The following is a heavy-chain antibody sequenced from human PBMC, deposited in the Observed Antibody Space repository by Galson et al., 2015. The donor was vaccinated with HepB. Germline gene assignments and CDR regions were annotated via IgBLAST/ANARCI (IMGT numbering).Heavy chain of an antibody. CDR1: GGTFSSYA. CDR2: IIPILGIA. Sequence: SVKVSCKASGGTFSSYAISWVRQAPGQGLEWMGRIIPILGIANYAQKFQGRVTITADKSTSTAYMELSSLRSEDTAVYYCARDGQWELIHPNDAFDIWGQGTMVTVSS. V-gene: IGHV1-69*04. D-gene: IGHD1-26*01. CDR3: ARDGQWELIHPNDAFDI. J-gene: IGHJ3*02.